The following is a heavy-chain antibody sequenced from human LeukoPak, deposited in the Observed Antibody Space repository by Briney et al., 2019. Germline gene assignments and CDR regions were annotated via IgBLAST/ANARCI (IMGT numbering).Heavy chain of an antibody. CDR3: AKNFFLGTMFSHFDY. V-gene: IGHV3-21*01. D-gene: IGHD3-10*02. Sequence: GGSLRLSCAASGFTFSSYSMNWVRQAPGKGLEWVSSISSSSSYIYYADSVKGRFTISRDNAKNSLYLQMNSLRAEDTAVYYCAKNFFLGTMFSHFDYWGQGTLVTVSS. CDR1: GFTFSSYS. J-gene: IGHJ4*02. CDR2: ISSSSSYI.